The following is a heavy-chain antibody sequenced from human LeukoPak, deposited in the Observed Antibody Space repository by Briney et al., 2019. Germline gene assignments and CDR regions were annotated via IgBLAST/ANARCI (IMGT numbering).Heavy chain of an antibody. J-gene: IGHJ4*02. CDR3: AREYSGSYDGFDY. V-gene: IGHV3-30-3*01. D-gene: IGHD1-26*01. Sequence: GGSLRLSCAASGFTFSSYAMHWVRQAPGKGLEWVAVISYDGSNKYYADSVKGRFTISRDNSKNTLYLQMNSLRAEDTAVYYCAREYSGSYDGFDYWGQGTLVTVSS. CDR1: GFTFSSYA. CDR2: ISYDGSNK.